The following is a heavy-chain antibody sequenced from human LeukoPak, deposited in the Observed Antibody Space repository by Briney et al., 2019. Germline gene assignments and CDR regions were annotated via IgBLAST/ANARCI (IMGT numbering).Heavy chain of an antibody. Sequence: SETLSLTCTVSGGSISSTSYFWGWIRQPPGKGLEWIGSIYYSGSTHYNPSLKSRVTLSVDTSKNQFSLKLSSVTAADTAVYYCVKTNSWPDYYFDYWGQGTLVTVSS. CDR1: GGSISSTSYF. CDR3: VKTNSWPDYYFDY. D-gene: IGHD6-13*01. CDR2: IYYSGST. V-gene: IGHV4-39*07. J-gene: IGHJ4*02.